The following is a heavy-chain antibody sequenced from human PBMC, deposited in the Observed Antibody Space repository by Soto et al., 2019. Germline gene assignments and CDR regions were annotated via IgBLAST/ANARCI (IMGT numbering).Heavy chain of an antibody. CDR1: GFTFSYHW. Sequence: GGSLRLSCAASGFTFSYHWMHWVRQAPGKGLVWVSRINSDETSTRYADSVRGRFTISRDNAKNTLYLQMNSLRVEDTAVYYCAAEDSGGCPRYWGQGTQVTVSS. D-gene: IGHD6-19*01. J-gene: IGHJ4*02. V-gene: IGHV3-74*01. CDR2: INSDETST. CDR3: AAEDSGGCPRY.